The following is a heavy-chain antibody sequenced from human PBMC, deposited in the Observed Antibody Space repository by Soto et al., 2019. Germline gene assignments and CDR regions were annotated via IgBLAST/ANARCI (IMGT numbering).Heavy chain of an antibody. J-gene: IGHJ3*02. V-gene: IGHV3-23*01. CDR2: ISGSGGST. CDR3: ANFYDSSGPGAFHI. CDR1: EFTFSSCA. D-gene: IGHD3-22*01. Sequence: GRSLRLSCAASEFTFSSCAMSCVRQAPWKGLEWVSAISGSGGSTYYADSVKGRFTISRDNSKNTLYLQMNSLRAEDTAVYYCANFYDSSGPGAFHIWGPGIIVTV.